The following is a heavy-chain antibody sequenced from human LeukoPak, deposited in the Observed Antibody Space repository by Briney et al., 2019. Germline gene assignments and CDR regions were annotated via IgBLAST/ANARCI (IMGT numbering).Heavy chain of an antibody. J-gene: IGHJ4*02. V-gene: IGHV1-2*02. CDR1: GYTFTGYY. CDR2: INPNSGGT. D-gene: IGHD6-13*01. CDR3: ARGGGVQQLVFWVHFDY. Sequence: ASVKVSCKASGYTFTGYYMHWVRQAPGQGLEWMGWINPNSGGTNYAQKFQGRVTMTRDTSISTAYMELSRLRSDDTAVYYCARGGGVQQLVFWVHFDYWGQGTLVTVSS.